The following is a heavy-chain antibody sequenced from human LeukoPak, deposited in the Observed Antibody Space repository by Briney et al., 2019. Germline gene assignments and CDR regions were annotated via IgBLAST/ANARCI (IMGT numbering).Heavy chain of an antibody. CDR1: GFTFSSYS. D-gene: IGHD3-3*01. CDR3: ARVSTYDFWSGYYDY. Sequence: GGYLRLSCAASGFTFSSYSMNWVRQAPGKGLEWVSYISSSSSTIYYADSVKGRFTISRDNAKNSLYLQMNSLRAEDTAVYYCARVSTYDFWSGYYDYWGQGTLVTVSS. CDR2: ISSSSSTI. V-gene: IGHV3-48*04. J-gene: IGHJ4*02.